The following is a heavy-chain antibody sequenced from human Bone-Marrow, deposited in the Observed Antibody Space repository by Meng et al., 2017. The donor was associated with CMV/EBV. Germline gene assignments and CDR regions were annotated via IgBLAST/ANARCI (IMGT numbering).Heavy chain of an antibody. Sequence: GESLKISCAASGFTFSSYSMNWVRQAPGKGPEWVSSISSSSSYIYYADSVKGRFTISRDNAKNSLYLQMNSLRAEDTAVYYCARDRTPRTAYCSSTSCYYRYYYGMDVWGQGNTVNVTS. J-gene: IGHJ6*02. CDR2: ISSSSSYI. D-gene: IGHD2-2*01. CDR3: ARDRTPRTAYCSSTSCYYRYYYGMDV. CDR1: GFTFSSYS. V-gene: IGHV3-21*01.